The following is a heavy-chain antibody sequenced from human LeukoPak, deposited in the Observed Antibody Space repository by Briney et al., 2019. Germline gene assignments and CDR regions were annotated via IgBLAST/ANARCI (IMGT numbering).Heavy chain of an antibody. Sequence: QTGGSLRLSCVASGFSVSDIYMNWVRQAPGKGLEWLSVIYSGDKIYYADSVKDRFTISRDISKNTVYLQMNNLRVEDMAVYYCARDRKYLYYGMEVWGQGTTVTVSS. CDR3: ARDRKYLYYGMEV. CDR1: GFSVSDIY. J-gene: IGHJ6*02. D-gene: IGHD3-10*01. CDR2: IYSGDKI. V-gene: IGHV3-66*01.